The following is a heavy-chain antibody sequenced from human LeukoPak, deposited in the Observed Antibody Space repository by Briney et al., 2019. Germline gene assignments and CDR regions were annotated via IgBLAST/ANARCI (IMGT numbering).Heavy chain of an antibody. Sequence: PGGSLRLSCATSGFTFSSYAMSWVRQAPGKGLEWVSGIGASGGSTYYADSVKGRFTISRDNSKNTLYLQMNSLRTEDTAAYYCAKAEGYDILTGLDYWGQGILVTVSS. J-gene: IGHJ4*02. CDR1: GFTFSSYA. V-gene: IGHV3-23*01. D-gene: IGHD3-9*01. CDR2: IGASGGST. CDR3: AKAEGYDILTGLDY.